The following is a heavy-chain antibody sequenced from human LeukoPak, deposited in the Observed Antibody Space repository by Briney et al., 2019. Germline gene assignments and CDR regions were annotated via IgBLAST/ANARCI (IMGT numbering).Heavy chain of an antibody. D-gene: IGHD5-12*01. Sequence: PSETLSLTCTVSGASVSTSPYYWSWIRQPPGKGLEYIGYFSYRGSTDYNPSLNSRVTISVDTSENQFSLRLNYVTAADTAVYYCARLTYDERGSDLFDYWGQGTLVTVSS. V-gene: IGHV4-61*01. CDR3: ARLTYDERGSDLFDY. CDR2: FSYRGST. J-gene: IGHJ4*02. CDR1: GASVSTSPYY.